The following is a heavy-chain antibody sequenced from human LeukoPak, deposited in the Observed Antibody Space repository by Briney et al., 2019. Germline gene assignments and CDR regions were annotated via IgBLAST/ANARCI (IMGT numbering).Heavy chain of an antibody. V-gene: IGHV4-30-4*01. J-gene: IGHJ4*02. CDR1: GGSISSGDYH. Sequence: SQTLSLTCTVSGGSISSGDYHWNWIRQSPGKGLEWIGFIHDSGSTYYNPSLKSRLTISVDMSKKQISLKLSSVTAADTAVYYCARLFGEPKDFWGQGTLVTVSS. D-gene: IGHD3-10*02. CDR2: IHDSGST. CDR3: ARLFGEPKDF.